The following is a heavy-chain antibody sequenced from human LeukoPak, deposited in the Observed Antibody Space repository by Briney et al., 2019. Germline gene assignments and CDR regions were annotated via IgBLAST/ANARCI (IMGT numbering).Heavy chain of an antibody. J-gene: IGHJ4*02. CDR3: ARSYFGSGTFNGFDY. CDR1: GGSISSSNW. CDR2: IYHSGTT. Sequence: SETLSLTCAVSGGSISSSNWWSWVRQPPGKGLEWIGEIYHSGTTNYNPFLKSRVTISLDKSRNQFSLNLNSVSAADAAVYYCARSYFGSGTFNGFDYWGQGTLVTVSS. D-gene: IGHD3-10*01. V-gene: IGHV4-4*02.